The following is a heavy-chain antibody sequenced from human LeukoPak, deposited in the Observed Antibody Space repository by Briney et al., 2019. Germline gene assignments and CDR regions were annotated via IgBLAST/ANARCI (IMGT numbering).Heavy chain of an antibody. CDR3: TKDPNGDYVGAFDP. Sequence: QSGGSLRLSCEASGFTFSSFAMTWVRQAPGKGLEWVLSITGSHGRTYNTDSVKGRFTISRDNSQNTLYLQMNSLRAEDTAVYYCTKDPNGDYVGAFDPWGQGTLVTVSS. CDR1: GFTFSSFA. J-gene: IGHJ5*02. D-gene: IGHD4-17*01. CDR2: ITGSHGRT. V-gene: IGHV3-23*01.